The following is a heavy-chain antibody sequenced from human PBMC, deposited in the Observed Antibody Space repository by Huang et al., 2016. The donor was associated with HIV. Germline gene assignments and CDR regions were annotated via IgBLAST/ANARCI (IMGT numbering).Heavy chain of an antibody. J-gene: IGHJ5*02. Sequence: QVQLVQSGAEVKKPGASVKVSCKASGYTFTRYDINGGRQAPGQGLAWMGGMNGNSGNTGYAQNFQGRLTLTRDTSIGAAYMELSSLEPADTAVYYCARGGGSHWLGRFDPWGQGTLVTVCS. CDR3: ARGGGSHWLGRFDP. V-gene: IGHV1-8*03. CDR2: MNGNSGNT. CDR1: GYTFTRYD. D-gene: IGHD1-26*01.